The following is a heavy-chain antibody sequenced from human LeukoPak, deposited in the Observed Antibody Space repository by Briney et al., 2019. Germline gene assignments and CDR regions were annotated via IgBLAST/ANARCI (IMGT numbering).Heavy chain of an antibody. CDR1: GFTFSTYA. CDR3: AKSMTLQWRGFFDL. Sequence: RGSLRPSCAASGFTFSTYAMSWVRQAPGKGLEWVSTISDSGANTYYADSVRGRFTISRDNSKNTLYLQKNSLRADDTAIYYCAKSMTLQWRGFFDLWGRGTHVTVSS. CDR2: ISDSGANT. J-gene: IGHJ2*01. D-gene: IGHD6-19*01. V-gene: IGHV3-23*01.